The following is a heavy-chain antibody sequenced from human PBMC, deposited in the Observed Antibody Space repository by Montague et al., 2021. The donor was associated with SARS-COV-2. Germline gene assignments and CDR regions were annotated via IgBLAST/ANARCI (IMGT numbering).Heavy chain of an antibody. Sequence: SLRLSCAASGFTFSNYAMSWVRQAPGKGLEWVSAITGSGANTYYADSMKGRFTIFRDNSRNTLYLQINSLRAEDTAVYYCARKNWNDGGDYWGQGTLVTVSS. CDR1: GFTFSNYA. CDR2: ITGSGANT. CDR3: ARKNWNDGGDY. D-gene: IGHD1-1*01. J-gene: IGHJ4*02. V-gene: IGHV3-23*01.